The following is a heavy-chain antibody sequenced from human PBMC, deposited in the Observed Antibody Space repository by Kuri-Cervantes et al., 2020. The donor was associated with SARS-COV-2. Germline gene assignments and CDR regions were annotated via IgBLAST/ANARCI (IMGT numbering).Heavy chain of an antibody. Sequence: SQTLSLTCAVYGGSFSGYYWSWIRQPPGKGLEWIGGIHHSGTTNYNPPLKSRVTISVDTSKNQFSLKLSSVTAADTAVYYCARYRAFGAWADAFDIWGQGTMVTVSS. CDR2: IHHSGTT. D-gene: IGHD3-10*01. V-gene: IGHV4-34*01. J-gene: IGHJ3*02. CDR3: ARYRAFGAWADAFDI. CDR1: GGSFSGYY.